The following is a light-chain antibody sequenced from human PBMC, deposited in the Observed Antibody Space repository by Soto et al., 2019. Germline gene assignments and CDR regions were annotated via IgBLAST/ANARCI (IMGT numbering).Light chain of an antibody. CDR1: SSDVGGYNY. V-gene: IGLV2-11*01. J-gene: IGLJ3*02. CDR3: CSYTGSYTWV. Sequence: QSVLTQPRSVSGSPGQSVTISCTGTSSDVGGYNYVSWYQQYPGNAPKFIIYDVNKRPSGVPDRFSGSKSGNTASLTISGLQAEDEADYYCCSYTGSYTWVFGGGTQLTVL. CDR2: DVN.